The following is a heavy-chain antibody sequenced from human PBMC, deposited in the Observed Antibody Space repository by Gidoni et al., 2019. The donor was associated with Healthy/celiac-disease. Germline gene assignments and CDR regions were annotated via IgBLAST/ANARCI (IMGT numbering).Heavy chain of an antibody. J-gene: IGHJ6*04. Sequence: QVQLQASGPGLVQPSSTLSLTCTVSGCSISSYDWSWIRQPPGKGLEWIGYIYYSGSTNYNPSLKSRVTISVDTSKNQVSLKLSSVTAADTAVYYCARGGYYGMDVWGKGTTVTVSS. D-gene: IGHD2-15*01. CDR1: GCSISSYD. CDR3: ARGGYYGMDV. V-gene: IGHV4-59*01. CDR2: IYYSGST.